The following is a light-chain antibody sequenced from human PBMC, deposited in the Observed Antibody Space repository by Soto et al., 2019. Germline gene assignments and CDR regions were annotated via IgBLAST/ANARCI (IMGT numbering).Light chain of an antibody. Sequence: DIQMTQSPSTLSASVGDRVTITCRASQSISSWLAWYQQKPGKAPKLLIYKASSLDSGVPSRFSGSGSGTEFTLTISSLQPDDFATYYCQQYKSYSGTFGQGTKVEIK. CDR1: QSISSW. J-gene: IGKJ1*01. CDR2: KAS. CDR3: QQYKSYSGT. V-gene: IGKV1-5*03.